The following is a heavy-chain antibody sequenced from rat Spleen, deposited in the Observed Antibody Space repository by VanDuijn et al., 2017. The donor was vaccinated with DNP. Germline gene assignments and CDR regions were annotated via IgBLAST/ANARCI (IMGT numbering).Heavy chain of an antibody. CDR2: INSAGST. CDR3: ARMHYGCDN. J-gene: IGHJ2*01. V-gene: IGHV3-3*01. CDR1: GFSITSAYR. D-gene: IGHD1-11*01. Sequence: EVQLQGSGPGLVKPAQSLSLTCSVTGFSITSAYRWNWIRKFPGNKLEWMGYINSAGSTHYNPSLKSRISITIDTSKNQFFLQVISVTPEDTATYYCARMHYGCDNWGQGVMVTVAS.